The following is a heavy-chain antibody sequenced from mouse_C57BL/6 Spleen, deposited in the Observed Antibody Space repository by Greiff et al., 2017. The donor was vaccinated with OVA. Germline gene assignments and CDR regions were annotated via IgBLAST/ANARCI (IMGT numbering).Heavy chain of an antibody. V-gene: IGHV1-81*01. D-gene: IGHD2-1*01. CDR2: IYPRSGNT. Sequence: VKLMESGAELARPGASVKLSCKASGYTFTSYGISWVKQRTGQGLEWIGEIYPRSGNTYYNEKFKGKATLTADKSSSTAYMELRSLTSEDSAVYFCARRLYGNYWYFDVWGTGTTVTVSS. CDR3: ARRLYGNYWYFDV. CDR1: GYTFTSYG. J-gene: IGHJ1*03.